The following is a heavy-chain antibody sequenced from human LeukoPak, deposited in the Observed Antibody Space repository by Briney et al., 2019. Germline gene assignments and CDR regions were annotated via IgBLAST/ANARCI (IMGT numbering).Heavy chain of an antibody. J-gene: IGHJ4*02. CDR2: IYYSGST. CDR3: ARGLHSGSYYFDY. CDR1: GGSISIITYY. V-gene: IGHV4-39*01. D-gene: IGHD1-26*01. Sequence: SETLSLTCTVSGGSISIITYYWGWIRQPPGKGLECIGTIYYSGSTYYNPSLKSRVTISVDTSKNQFSLKLSSVTAADTAVYYCARGLHSGSYYFDYWGQGTLVTVSS.